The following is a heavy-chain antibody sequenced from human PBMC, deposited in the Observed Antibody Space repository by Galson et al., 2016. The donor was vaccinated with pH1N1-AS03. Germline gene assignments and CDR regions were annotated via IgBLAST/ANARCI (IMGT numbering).Heavy chain of an antibody. CDR2: YGGSDENT. J-gene: IGHJ4*02. D-gene: IGHD3-10*01. CDR3: TTVAGTYYNGAY. V-gene: IGHV3-23*01. CDR1: RFTFSSYQ. Sequence: SLRLSCAASRFTFSSYQMSWVRQAPGKGLEWVSTYGGSDENTYYADSVKGRFTISRDSSKNTLYLQMNTLRAEDTALYYCTTVAGTYYNGAYWGQGSLVTVSS.